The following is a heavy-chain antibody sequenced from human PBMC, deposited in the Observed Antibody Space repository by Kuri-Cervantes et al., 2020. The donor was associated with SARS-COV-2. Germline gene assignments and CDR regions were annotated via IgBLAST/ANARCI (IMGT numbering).Heavy chain of an antibody. CDR1: GYTFTSYA. CDR3: ATPGQWPHLNP. D-gene: IGHD6-19*01. CDR2: INAGNGNT. J-gene: IGHJ5*02. V-gene: IGHV1-3*01. Sequence: ASVKVSCKASGYTFTSYAMHWVRQAPGQRLEWMGWINAGNGNTKYSQKFQGRVTMTEDTSTDTAYMELSSLRSEDTAVYYCATPGQWPHLNPWGQGTLVTVSS.